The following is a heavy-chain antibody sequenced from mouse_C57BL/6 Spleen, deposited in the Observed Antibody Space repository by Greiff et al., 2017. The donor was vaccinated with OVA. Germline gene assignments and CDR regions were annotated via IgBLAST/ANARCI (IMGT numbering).Heavy chain of an antibody. V-gene: IGHV1-75*01. CDR3: ARLYYGSSLYYAMDY. D-gene: IGHD1-1*01. J-gene: IGHJ4*01. Sequence: VQLQQSGPELVKPGASVKISCKASGYTLPDYYINWVKQRPGQGLEWIGWIFPGSGSTYYHEKFKGKATLTVDTSSSTAYMLLSTLNSEDSAVYFCARLYYGSSLYYAMDYWGQGTSVTVSS. CDR2: IFPGSGST. CDR1: GYTLPDYY.